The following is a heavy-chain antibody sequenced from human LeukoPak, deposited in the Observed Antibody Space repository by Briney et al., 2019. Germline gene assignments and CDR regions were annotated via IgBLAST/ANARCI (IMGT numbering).Heavy chain of an antibody. Sequence: QPGGSLRLSCAASGFTFSSYAINWVRQAPEKGLEWVSTISGSGGGTYYADSVKGRFTISRDDSKNTLYLQMNSLRAEDTAVYYCAKDLGRYRNNYFDYWGQGTLVTVSS. CDR1: GFTFSSYA. CDR3: AKDLGRYRNNYFDY. J-gene: IGHJ4*02. D-gene: IGHD1-26*01. CDR2: ISGSGGGT. V-gene: IGHV3-23*01.